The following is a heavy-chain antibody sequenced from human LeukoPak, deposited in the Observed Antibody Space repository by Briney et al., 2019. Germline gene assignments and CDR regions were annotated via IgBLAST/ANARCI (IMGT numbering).Heavy chain of an antibody. V-gene: IGHV3-11*01. Sequence: GGSPRLSCAASGFTFSDYYMSWIRQAPGKGLEWVSYISSSGTTIYYADSVKGRFTISRDNAKNSLYLQMNGLRAEDTAVYYCARDRETYRLPCYDYWGQGTLVTVSS. J-gene: IGHJ4*02. CDR1: GFTFSDYY. D-gene: IGHD2-2*01. CDR3: ARDRETYRLPCYDY. CDR2: ISSSGTTI.